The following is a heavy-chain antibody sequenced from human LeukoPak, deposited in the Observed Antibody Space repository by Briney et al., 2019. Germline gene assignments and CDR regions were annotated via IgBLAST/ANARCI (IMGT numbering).Heavy chain of an antibody. D-gene: IGHD6-19*01. V-gene: IGHV3-7*01. CDR2: INQDGSVK. J-gene: IGHJ4*02. CDR1: GFTFSTYW. Sequence: PGGSLRLSCAASGFTFSTYWINWFRQAPGRGLEWVAKINQDGSVKYYVDSVKGRFTISRDNAKKSLYLQINRLRVEDTAVYYCATNAVAGSYWGQGTLVTVSS. CDR3: ATNAVAGSY.